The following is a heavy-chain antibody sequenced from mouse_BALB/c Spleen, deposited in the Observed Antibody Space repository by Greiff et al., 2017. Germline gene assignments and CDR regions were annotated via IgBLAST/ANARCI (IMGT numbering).Heavy chain of an antibody. CDR1: GFSLTSYG. V-gene: IGHV2-6-2*01. D-gene: IGHD3-1*01. CDR3: ARANSSGYVRYAMDY. Sequence: VQLKESGPDLVAPSQSLSITCTVSGFSLTSYGVHWVRQPPGKGLEWLVVIWSDGSTTYNSALKSRLSISKDNSKSQVFLKMNSLQTDDTAMYYCARANSSGYVRYAMDYWGQGTSVTVSS. J-gene: IGHJ4*01. CDR2: IWSDGST.